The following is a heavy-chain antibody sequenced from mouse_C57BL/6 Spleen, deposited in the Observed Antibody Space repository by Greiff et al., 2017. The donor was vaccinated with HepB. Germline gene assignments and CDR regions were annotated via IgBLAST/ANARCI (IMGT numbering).Heavy chain of an antibody. CDR1: GFNIKDDY. J-gene: IGHJ2*01. V-gene: IGHV14-4*01. CDR2: IDPENGDT. Sequence: VQLQQSGAELVRPGASVKVSCTASGFNIKDDYMHWVKQRPEQGLEWIGWIDPENGDTEYASKFQGKATITADTSSNTAYLQLSSLTSEDTAVYYCTTYTLVRGYWGQGTTLTVSS. D-gene: IGHD2-2*01. CDR3: TTYTLVRGY.